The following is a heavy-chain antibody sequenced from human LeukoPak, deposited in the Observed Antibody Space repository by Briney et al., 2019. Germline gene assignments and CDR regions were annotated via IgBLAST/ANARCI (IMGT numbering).Heavy chain of an antibody. D-gene: IGHD5-18*01. J-gene: IGHJ6*02. CDR2: IYYSGNT. V-gene: IGHV4-59*12. CDR3: ARDRANSYGPYYYYGMDV. CDR1: GGSISSFY. Sequence: SETLSLTCTVSGGSISSFYWSWIRQPPGKGLEWIGYIYYSGNTNYNPSLKNRVTISVDTSKNQFSLKLSSVTAADTAVYYCARDRANSYGPYYYYGMDVWGQGTTVTVSS.